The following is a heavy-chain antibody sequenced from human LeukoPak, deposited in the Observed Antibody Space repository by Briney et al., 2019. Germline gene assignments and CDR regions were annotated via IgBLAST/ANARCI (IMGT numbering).Heavy chain of an antibody. Sequence: GESPKISCKGSGYSFTSYWIGWVRQMPGKGLEWTGIIYPGDSDTRYSPSLQGQVTISADKSISTAYLQWSSLKASDTAMYYCARLVQNLWFGESSYYFDYWGQGTLVTVSS. V-gene: IGHV5-51*01. CDR1: GYSFTSYW. D-gene: IGHD3-10*01. CDR2: IYPGDSDT. J-gene: IGHJ4*02. CDR3: ARLVQNLWFGESSYYFDY.